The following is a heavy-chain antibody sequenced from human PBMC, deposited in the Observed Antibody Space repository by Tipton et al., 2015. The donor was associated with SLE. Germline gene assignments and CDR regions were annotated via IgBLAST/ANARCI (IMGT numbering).Heavy chain of an antibody. Sequence: TLSLTCTVSGGSISRSSDYWGWIRQPPGKGLEWIGSINYSGSTYYNPSLKSRVTISVDTSKNQFSLKLSSVTAADTAVYYCAREYSSSQGAFDIWGQGTMVTVSS. J-gene: IGHJ3*02. CDR1: GGSISRSSDY. V-gene: IGHV4-39*07. D-gene: IGHD6-6*01. CDR3: AREYSSSQGAFDI. CDR2: INYSGST.